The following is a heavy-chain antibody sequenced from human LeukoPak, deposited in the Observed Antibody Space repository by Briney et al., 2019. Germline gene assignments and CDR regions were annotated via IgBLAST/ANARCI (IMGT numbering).Heavy chain of an antibody. D-gene: IGHD3-22*01. CDR2: ISSNGGST. Sequence: GGSLRLSCVASGFTFSSYAMSRVHHTPGKGLEWVSTISSNGGSTYYADSVKGRFTISRDNSKNTLYLQMNSLRAEDTAIYYCAKEQGGSGYYYSFDYWGQGTLVTVSS. CDR1: GFTFSSYA. CDR3: AKEQGGSGYYYSFDY. V-gene: IGHV3-23*01. J-gene: IGHJ4*02.